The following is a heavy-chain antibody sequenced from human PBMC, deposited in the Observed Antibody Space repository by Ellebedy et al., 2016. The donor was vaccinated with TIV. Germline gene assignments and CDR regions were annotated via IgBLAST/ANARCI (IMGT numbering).Heavy chain of an antibody. J-gene: IGHJ4*02. D-gene: IGHD5-18*01. CDR2: IYYSGST. CDR3: ARVGYSYGYGFYFDY. Sequence: MPSETLSLTCTVSGGSISSSSYYWGWIRQPPGKGLEWIGSIYYSGSTYYNPSLKSRVTISVDTSKNQFSLKLSSVTAADTAVYYCARVGYSYGYGFYFDYWGQGTPVTVSS. V-gene: IGHV4-39*01. CDR1: GGSISSSSYY.